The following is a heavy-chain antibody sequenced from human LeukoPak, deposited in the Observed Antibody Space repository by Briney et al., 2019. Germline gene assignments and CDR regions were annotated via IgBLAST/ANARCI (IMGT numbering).Heavy chain of an antibody. CDR1: GFTFSNAW. CDR2: IRSNSDGGTI. V-gene: IGHV3-15*07. CDR3: ATDFYDST. D-gene: IGHD3-22*01. Sequence: GGSLRLSCATSGFTFSNAWMNWVRQAPGKGLEWVGRIRSNSDGGTIDYAAPVEGRFTLSRDDSKTTLYLQMNSLQTEDTAVYYCATDFYDSTWGQGTLVTVSS. J-gene: IGHJ5*02.